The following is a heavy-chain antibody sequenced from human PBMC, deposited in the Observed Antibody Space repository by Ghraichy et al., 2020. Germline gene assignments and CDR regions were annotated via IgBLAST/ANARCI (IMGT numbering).Heavy chain of an antibody. CDR1: GFTFSSYS. D-gene: IGHD2-2*02. V-gene: IGHV3-21*01. Sequence: GGSLRLSCAASGFTFSSYSMNWVRQAPGKGLEWVSSISSSSSYIYYADSVKGRFTISRDNAKNSLYLQMNSLRAEDTAVYYCASTVVPAAIYYYYYGMDVWGRGTTVTVSS. CDR2: ISSSSSYI. J-gene: IGHJ6*02. CDR3: ASTVVPAAIYYYYYGMDV.